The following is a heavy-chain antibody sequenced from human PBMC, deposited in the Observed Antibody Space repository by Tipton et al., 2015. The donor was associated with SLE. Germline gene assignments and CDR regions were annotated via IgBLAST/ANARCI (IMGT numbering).Heavy chain of an antibody. D-gene: IGHD3-3*01. CDR1: AGSFSDYY. V-gene: IGHV4-34*01. J-gene: IGHJ6*02. CDR2: INHSGST. CDR3: ARGAVNYDFWSGYHRPGGMDV. Sequence: TLSLTCAVYAGSFSDYYWSWIRQSPGKGLEWIGEINHSGSTNYNPSLKSRVTISVDTSKNQFSLKLSSVTAADTAVYYCARGAVNYDFWSGYHRPGGMDVWGQGTTVTVSS.